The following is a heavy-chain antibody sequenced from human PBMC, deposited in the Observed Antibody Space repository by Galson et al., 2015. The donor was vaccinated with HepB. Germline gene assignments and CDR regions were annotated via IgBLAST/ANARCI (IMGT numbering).Heavy chain of an antibody. CDR3: ARGGTVPARVPNWFDP. CDR1: GYTFSNFG. J-gene: IGHJ5*02. CDR2: SSPYNGNT. Sequence: SVKVSCKASGYTFSNFGVSWVRQAPGQGLEWMGWSSPYNGNTNYAQKFQGRVTMTTDTSTSTAYMELRRLRTDDTAVYYCARGGTVPARVPNWFDPWGQGTLVTVSS. D-gene: IGHD2-2*01. V-gene: IGHV1-18*01.